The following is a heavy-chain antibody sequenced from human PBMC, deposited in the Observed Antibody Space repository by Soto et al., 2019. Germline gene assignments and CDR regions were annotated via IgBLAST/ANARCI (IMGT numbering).Heavy chain of an antibody. J-gene: IGHJ6*02. CDR1: GYRFTSCG. D-gene: IGHD6-19*01. V-gene: IGHV1-18*04. Sequence: GASVKVSCKTSGYRFTSCGITRVRQAPGQGLEWMGWISAYNSNTDYAQSLQDRVTMATDTSTNTGYMELRSLRVDDTAVYYCARDVAVAGNSYGMEVWGQGTTVTVSS. CDR2: ISAYNSNT. CDR3: ARDVAVAGNSYGMEV.